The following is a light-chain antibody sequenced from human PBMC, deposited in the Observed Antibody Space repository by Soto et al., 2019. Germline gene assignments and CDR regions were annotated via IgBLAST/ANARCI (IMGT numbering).Light chain of an antibody. CDR1: QSISSY. CDR2: AAS. Sequence: DIQLTQSPSSLSASVGDRVTITCRASQSISSYLNWYQQKQGKAPKLLIYAASSLQSGVPSRFSGSGSGTDFALTISSLQPEDFATYCCQQSYRTPPSFGQGTKLEIK. CDR3: QQSYRTPPS. V-gene: IGKV1-39*01. J-gene: IGKJ2*01.